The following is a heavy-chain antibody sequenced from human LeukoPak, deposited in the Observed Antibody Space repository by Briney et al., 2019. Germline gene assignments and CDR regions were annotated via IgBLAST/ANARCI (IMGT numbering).Heavy chain of an antibody. V-gene: IGHV4-30-2*01. D-gene: IGHD1-1*01. CDR2: IYHSGST. Sequence: SETLSLTCAVSGGSISSGGYSWSWIRQPPGKGLEWIGYIYHSGSTHYNPSLKSRVTISVDRSKNQFSLKLSSVTAADTAVYYCARGYAIDAFDIWGQGTMVTVSS. CDR1: GGSISSGGYS. CDR3: ARGYAIDAFDI. J-gene: IGHJ3*02.